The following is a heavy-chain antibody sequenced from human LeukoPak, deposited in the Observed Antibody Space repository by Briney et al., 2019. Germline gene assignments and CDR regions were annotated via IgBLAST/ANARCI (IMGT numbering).Heavy chain of an antibody. CDR3: ARDRSGVVTAYNWFDP. V-gene: IGHV3-33*01. D-gene: IGHD3-3*01. CDR2: IWYDGSNK. Sequence: GGSLRLSCAASGFTFSSYGMHWVRQAPGKGLEWVAVIWYDGSNKYYADSVKGRFTISRDNSKNTLYLQMNSLRAEDTAVYYCARDRSGVVTAYNWFDPWGQGTLVTVS. CDR1: GFTFSSYG. J-gene: IGHJ5*02.